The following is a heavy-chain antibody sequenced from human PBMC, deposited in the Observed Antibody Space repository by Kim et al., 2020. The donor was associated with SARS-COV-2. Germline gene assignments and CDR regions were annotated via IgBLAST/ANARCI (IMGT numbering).Heavy chain of an antibody. Sequence: GGSLRLSCVVSGFSVGINYMTWVRQAPGKGLECVSVFFSGDATYYVDSVKGRFTISRDNSKNTLYLQMDSLRPEDTAVYYCVGTNSAGVRATYWGQGAPVTVSS. D-gene: IGHD2-8*01. V-gene: IGHV3-66*02. J-gene: IGHJ4*02. CDR2: FFSGDAT. CDR1: GFSVGINY. CDR3: VGTNSAGVRATY.